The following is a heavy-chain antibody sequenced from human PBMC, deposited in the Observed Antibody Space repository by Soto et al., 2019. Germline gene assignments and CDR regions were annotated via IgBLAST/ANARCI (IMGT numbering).Heavy chain of an antibody. CDR1: GGSIRGYY. CDR2: IYYTGST. CDR3: AMKTTTLYIWFEP. D-gene: IGHD3-16*01. J-gene: IGHJ5*02. V-gene: IGHV4-59*08. Sequence: SETLSLSCTVSGGSIRGYYWTWIRQTPGKGLEWIGHIYYTGSTKYNPSLKSRVTISVETSKNQFYLKLSSVTAADTAMYYCAMKTTTLYIWFEPWGEGTQVTV.